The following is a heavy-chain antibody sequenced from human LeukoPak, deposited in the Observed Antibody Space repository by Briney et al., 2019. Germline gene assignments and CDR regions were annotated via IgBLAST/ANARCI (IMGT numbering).Heavy chain of an antibody. D-gene: IGHD1-26*01. CDR2: ISYDGSNK. V-gene: IGHV3-30-3*01. Sequence: PGGSLRLSCAASGFTFSSYAMHWVRQAPGKGLEWVAVISYDGSNKYYADSVKGRFTISRDNSRNSLYLQMHSLRAEDTALYYCAKDAIVGATRPPPFFDYWGQGTLVTVSS. J-gene: IGHJ4*02. CDR1: GFTFSSYA. CDR3: AKDAIVGATRPPPFFDY.